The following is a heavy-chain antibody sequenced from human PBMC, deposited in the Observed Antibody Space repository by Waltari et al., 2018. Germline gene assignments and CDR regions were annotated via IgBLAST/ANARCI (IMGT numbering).Heavy chain of an antibody. CDR3: ARASHCSSSSCYFDS. Sequence: QVQLEESGPGLVRPWETLSLTCTVSGYSISSNYYWAWIRRAPGKGLEWIGSMYNSGSTDYNPSLQSRVVISIDTSKNQLFLKLRFVTAADTAVYSCARASHCSSSSCYFDSWGQGVPVTVSS. CDR1: GYSISSNYY. D-gene: IGHD2-2*01. J-gene: IGHJ4*02. V-gene: IGHV4-38-2*02. CDR2: MYNSGST.